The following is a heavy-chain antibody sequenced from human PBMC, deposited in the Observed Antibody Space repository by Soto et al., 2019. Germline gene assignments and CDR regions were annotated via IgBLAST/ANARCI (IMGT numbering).Heavy chain of an antibody. CDR2: IIGTGGST. CDR1: GFTFNNYA. V-gene: IGHV3-23*01. J-gene: IGHJ4*02. Sequence: EVQVLDSGGGLVQPGGSLRLSCAASGFTFNNYAMNWVRQAPGKGLEWVATIIGTGGSTYYADSVKGRFTISRDNSKNTLYFQMNSLRVEDTAVYYCAKDRLGGNFDYWGQGTQVTVSS. CDR3: AKDRLGGNFDY.